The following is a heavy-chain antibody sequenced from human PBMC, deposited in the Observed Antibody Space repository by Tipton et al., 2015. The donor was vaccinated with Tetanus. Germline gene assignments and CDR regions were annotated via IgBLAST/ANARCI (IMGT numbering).Heavy chain of an antibody. D-gene: IGHD6-6*01. V-gene: IGHV4-31*03. Sequence: TLSLTCTVSGGSISSGGYFWNWIRQRPEKGPEWIGYIYYSGSTYYNPSLKSRVSMPVDTSKNQLFLNLTSLTAADTAVYYCARDQGGGRVVRLNWFDPWGQGTLVTVSS. CDR1: GGSISSGGYF. CDR2: IYYSGST. CDR3: ARDQGGGRVVRLNWFDP. J-gene: IGHJ5*02.